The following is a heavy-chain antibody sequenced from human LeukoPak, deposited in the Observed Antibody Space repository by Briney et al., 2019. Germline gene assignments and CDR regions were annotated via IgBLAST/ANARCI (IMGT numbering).Heavy chain of an antibody. V-gene: IGHV3-23*01. J-gene: IGHJ4*02. CDR2: IYPSGGTT. Sequence: GVSLRLSCAASGFTFSTYSMSWVRQAPRKGLEWVSVIYPSGGTTYYADSVKGRFTISRDNSKNTLYLQMHSLRAEDTALYYCAKDQRPDSGYDIDSWGQGTLVTVSS. CDR1: GFTFSTYS. D-gene: IGHD5-12*01. CDR3: AKDQRPDSGYDIDS.